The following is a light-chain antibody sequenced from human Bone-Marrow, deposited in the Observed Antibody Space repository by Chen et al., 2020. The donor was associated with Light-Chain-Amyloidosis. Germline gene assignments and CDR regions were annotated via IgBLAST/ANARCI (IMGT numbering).Light chain of an antibody. J-gene: IGLJ3*02. Sequence: QSVLTQPPSASGTPGQRVIISCSGGRSNVGANGVNWYQQLPGAAPKLLTFDTNRRPSGVPDLVSGAQPGTSAYLAISDLQSEDEAHYYCAPWDDRLNGWVFGRGTRLTVL. CDR2: DTN. CDR1: RSNVGANG. CDR3: APWDDRLNGWV. V-gene: IGLV1-44*01.